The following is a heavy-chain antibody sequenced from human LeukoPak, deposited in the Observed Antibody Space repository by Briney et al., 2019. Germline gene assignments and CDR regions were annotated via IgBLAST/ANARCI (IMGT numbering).Heavy chain of an antibody. D-gene: IGHD3-16*02. J-gene: IGHJ5*02. CDR1: GGSFSGYY. Sequence: PSETLSLTCAVYGGSFSGYYWSWIRQPPGKGLEWIGEINHSGSTNYNPSLKSRVTISVDTSKNQFSLKLSSVTAADTAVYYCARGSTFGGVIVSLWFDPWGQGTLVTVSS. CDR2: INHSGST. V-gene: IGHV4-34*01. CDR3: ARGSTFGGVIVSLWFDP.